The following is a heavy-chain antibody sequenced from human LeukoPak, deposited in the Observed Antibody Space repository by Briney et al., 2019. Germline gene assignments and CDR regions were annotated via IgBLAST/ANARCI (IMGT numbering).Heavy chain of an antibody. Sequence: GGSLKLSCAASGFTFSDSAMHWVRQASGKGLQWVGRIKNKANRYATAYAASVKGRFAISRDDSKNTAYLQMNNLKAEDTAMYYCTTLRGESFSFDPWGQGTLVTVSS. D-gene: IGHD2-21*01. V-gene: IGHV3-73*01. CDR3: TTLRGESFSFDP. CDR1: GFTFSDSA. CDR2: IKNKANRYAT. J-gene: IGHJ5*02.